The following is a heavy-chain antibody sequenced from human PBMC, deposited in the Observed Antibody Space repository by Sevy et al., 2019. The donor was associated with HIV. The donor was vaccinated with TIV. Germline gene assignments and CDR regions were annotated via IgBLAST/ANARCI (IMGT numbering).Heavy chain of an antibody. CDR1: GGSITSLY. V-gene: IGHV4-59*11. CDR2: IYYNGHI. Sequence: SETLSLTCTVSGGSITSLYWNWIRQPPGKGLEWIANIYYNGHINYNPSLKSRVTLSLDTSKNQFSLRLSSVTAADTAVYYCARSPHTYSYGSYYFDYWGQGTLVTVSS. J-gene: IGHJ4*02. CDR3: ARSPHTYSYGSYYFDY. D-gene: IGHD5-18*01.